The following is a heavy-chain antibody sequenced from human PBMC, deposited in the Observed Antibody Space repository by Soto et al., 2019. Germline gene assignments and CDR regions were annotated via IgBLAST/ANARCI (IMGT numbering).Heavy chain of an antibody. V-gene: IGHV4-59*12. J-gene: IGHJ2*01. CDR2: IYYSEST. Sequence: SETLSLTCTVSGGSISSYYWSWIRQPPGKGLEWIGYIYYSESTNYSPSLKSRVTISVDTSKNQFSLKLSSVTAADTAVYYCARGGLEGATWYFDLWGRGTLVTVSS. CDR3: ARGGLEGATWYFDL. D-gene: IGHD1-26*01. CDR1: GGSISSYY.